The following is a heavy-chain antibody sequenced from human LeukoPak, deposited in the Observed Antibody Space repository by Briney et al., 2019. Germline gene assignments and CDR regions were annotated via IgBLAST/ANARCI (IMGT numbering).Heavy chain of an antibody. V-gene: IGHV4-59*01. CDR1: GGSISSYY. D-gene: IGHD3-10*01. J-gene: IGHJ4*02. CDR3: ARGLRNYGSGSPFDY. CDR2: IYYSGST. Sequence: SETLSLTCPVSGGSISSYYWSWIRQPPGKGLEWIGCIYYSGSTNYNPSLKSRVTISADTSKNQFSLKLSSVTAADTAVYYCARGLRNYGSGSPFDYWGQGTLVTVSS.